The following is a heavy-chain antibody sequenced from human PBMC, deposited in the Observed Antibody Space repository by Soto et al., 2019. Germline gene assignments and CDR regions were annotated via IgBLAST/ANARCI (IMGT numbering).Heavy chain of an antibody. CDR1: GFSLTTSGVG. CDR2: IYWDDDK. D-gene: IGHD3-3*01. V-gene: IGHV2-5*02. CDR3: AHRILRTVFGLVTTTAIYFDF. J-gene: IGHJ4*02. Sequence: QITLNESGPTVVKPAETLTLTCTFSGFSLTTSGVGVGWIRQSPGKAPEWLALIYWDDDKRYSASLKSRLTTTKDTSKNQVVLTMASVDPADTAMYYCAHRILRTVFGLVTTTAIYFDFWGQGTPVVVSS.